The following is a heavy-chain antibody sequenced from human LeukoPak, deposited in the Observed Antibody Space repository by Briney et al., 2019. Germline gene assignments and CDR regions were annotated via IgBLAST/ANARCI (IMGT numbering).Heavy chain of an antibody. V-gene: IGHV3-7*03. J-gene: IGHJ4*02. CDR3: ARFSRFGELLPSDFDY. CDR2: IKQDGSEK. Sequence: GGSLRLSCAASGFTFSSYWMSWVRQAPGKGLEWVANIKQDGSEKYYVDSVKGRFTISRDNAKNSLYLQMNSLRAEDTAVYYCARFSRFGELLPSDFDYWGQGTLVTVSS. D-gene: IGHD3-10*02. CDR1: GFTFSSYW.